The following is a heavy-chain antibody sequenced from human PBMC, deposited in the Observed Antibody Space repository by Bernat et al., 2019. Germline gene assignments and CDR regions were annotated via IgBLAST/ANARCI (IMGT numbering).Heavy chain of an antibody. CDR3: ARGALATAGLKGASWFDP. CDR1: GFTLSSHS. Sequence: EVQLVESGGGLVKPGGSLRLSCAASGFTLSSHSMCWVRQAPGKGLEWVSCISSSSTFTYYADSVKGRFTISRDNAKNSLYLQLNSLRDEDTALYYCARGALATAGLKGASWFDPWGQGTLVTVSS. V-gene: IGHV3-21*01. D-gene: IGHD6-13*01. J-gene: IGHJ5*02. CDR2: ISSSSTFT.